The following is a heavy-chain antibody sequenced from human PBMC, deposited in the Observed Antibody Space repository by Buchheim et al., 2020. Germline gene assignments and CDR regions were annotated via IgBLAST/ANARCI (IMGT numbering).Heavy chain of an antibody. D-gene: IGHD1-26*01. CDR1: GYTFTSYY. V-gene: IGHV1-46*01. Sequence: QVQLVQSGAEVKKPGASVKVSCKASGYTFTSYYMHWVRQAPGQGLEWMGIINPSGGSTSYAQTFQGRVTMTRDTSTSTVYMELSSLRSEDTAVYYCAREPPKKWELPRFFDYWGQGTL. J-gene: IGHJ4*02. CDR3: AREPPKKWELPRFFDY. CDR2: INPSGGST.